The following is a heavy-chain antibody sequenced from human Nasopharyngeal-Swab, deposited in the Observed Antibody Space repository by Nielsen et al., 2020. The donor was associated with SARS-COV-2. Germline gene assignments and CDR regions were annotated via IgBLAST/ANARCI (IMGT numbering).Heavy chain of an antibody. CDR3: ARDRGRGVIITNPMYYFDY. D-gene: IGHD3-10*01. CDR1: GYTFTSYY. Sequence: ASVKVSCKASGYTFTSYYMHWARQAPGQGLEWMGIINPSGGSTSYAQKFQGRVTMTRDTSTSTVYMELSSLRSEDTAVYYCARDRGRGVIITNPMYYFDYWGQGTLVTVSS. V-gene: IGHV1-46*01. J-gene: IGHJ4*02. CDR2: INPSGGST.